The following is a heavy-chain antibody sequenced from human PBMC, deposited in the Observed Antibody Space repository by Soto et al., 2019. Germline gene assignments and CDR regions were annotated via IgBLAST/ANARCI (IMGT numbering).Heavy chain of an antibody. CDR2: IYYSGST. CDR1: GGSISSSSYY. V-gene: IGHV4-39*06. J-gene: IGHJ4*02. Sequence: SETLSLTCTVSGGSISSSSYYRGWIRQPPGKGLEWIGSIYYSGSTYYNPSLKSRVTISVDTSKNHFPLKLSSVTAADMSVYYRGRNETTVITGGNWGQGTLVTVSS. CDR3: GRNETTVITGGN. D-gene: IGHD1-20*01.